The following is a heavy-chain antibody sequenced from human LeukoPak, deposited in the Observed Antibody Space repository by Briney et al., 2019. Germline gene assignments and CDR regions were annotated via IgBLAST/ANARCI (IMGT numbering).Heavy chain of an antibody. CDR1: GFTFSSYA. V-gene: IGHV3-23*01. D-gene: IGHD3-10*01. CDR3: AKEGEGHITMVALLTRDLDY. Sequence: GRSLRLSCAASGFTFSSYAMHWVRQAPGKGLEWVSTISGSGRNTYYADSVKGRFTISRDNSKNTLYLQTNSLKAEDTAVYYCAKEGEGHITMVALLTRDLDYWGQGTLVTVSS. J-gene: IGHJ4*02. CDR2: ISGSGRNT.